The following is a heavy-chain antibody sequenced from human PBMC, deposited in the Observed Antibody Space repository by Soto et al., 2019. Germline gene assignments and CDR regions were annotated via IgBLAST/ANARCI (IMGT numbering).Heavy chain of an antibody. D-gene: IGHD2-2*01. CDR2: IYFNGVT. J-gene: IGHJ3*02. CDR1: GGSITNDGYY. CDR3: ARPAQTYLDAFDI. Sequence: SETLSLTCTVSGGSITNDGYYWTWIRQHPGKGLEWIGYIYFNGVTYYNPSLTSRVTISVDRSKNQFYLSLTSVTAADTAVYYCARPAQTYLDAFDIWGPGTTVTVSS. V-gene: IGHV4-31*03.